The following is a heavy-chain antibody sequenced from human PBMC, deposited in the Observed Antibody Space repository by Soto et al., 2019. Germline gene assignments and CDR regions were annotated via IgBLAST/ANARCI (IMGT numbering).Heavy chain of an antibody. CDR2: IYYSGST. CDR1: GGSISSSSYY. D-gene: IGHD3-9*01. Sequence: QLQLQESGPGLVKPSEPLFLTCTVSGGSISSSSYYWGWFRQPPGKGLEWIGSIYYSGSTYYYPALKSRVNISVDTSKLQFSLNLSSVTAADTAVYYCARHAISNYDMLTGYDYWGQGTLVTVSS. J-gene: IGHJ4*02. V-gene: IGHV4-39*01. CDR3: ARHAISNYDMLTGYDY.